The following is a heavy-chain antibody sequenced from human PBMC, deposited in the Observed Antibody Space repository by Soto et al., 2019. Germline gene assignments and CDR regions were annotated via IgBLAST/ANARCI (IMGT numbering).Heavy chain of an antibody. D-gene: IGHD3-10*01. CDR2: IIPILGIA. CDR1: GGTFSSYT. Sequence: QVQLVQSGAEVKKPGSSVKVSCKASGGTFSSYTISWVRQAPGQGLGWMGRIIPILGIANYAQKFQGRVTITADKSTSTAYMELSSLRSEETAVYYCASLMSSGYYYGMDVWGQGTTGTVSS. CDR3: ASLMSSGYYYGMDV. J-gene: IGHJ6*02. V-gene: IGHV1-69*02.